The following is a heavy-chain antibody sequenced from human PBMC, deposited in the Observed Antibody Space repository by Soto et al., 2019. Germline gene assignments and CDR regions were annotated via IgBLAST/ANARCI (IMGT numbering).Heavy chain of an antibody. CDR2: TYYRSKWYN. Sequence: SQTLSLTCAISGDSVSSNSAAWNWIKQSPSRGLEWLGRTYYRSKWYNDYAVSVKSRITINPDTSKNQFSLQLNSVTPEDTAVYYCASQWLETSPYHPSYATDVRGPALTLTGS. J-gene: IGHJ6*02. CDR3: ASQWLETSPYHPSYATDV. V-gene: IGHV6-1*01. CDR1: GDSVSSNSAA. D-gene: IGHD6-19*01.